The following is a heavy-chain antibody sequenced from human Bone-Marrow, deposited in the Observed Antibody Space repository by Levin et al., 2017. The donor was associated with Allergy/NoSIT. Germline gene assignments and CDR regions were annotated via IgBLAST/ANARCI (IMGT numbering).Heavy chain of an antibody. CDR1: GYTFTSHY. CDR3: ARVEGDFWSGDLPENDY. CDR2: INPNSGGT. V-gene: IGHV1-2*06. Sequence: PRASVKVSCKASGYTFTSHYMHWVRQAPGQGLEWMGRINPNSGGTNYAQKFQGRVSMTRDTSIRTAYMEMRSLRSDDTAVYYCARVEGDFWSGDLPENDYWGQGSLVTVSS. D-gene: IGHD3-3*01. J-gene: IGHJ4*02.